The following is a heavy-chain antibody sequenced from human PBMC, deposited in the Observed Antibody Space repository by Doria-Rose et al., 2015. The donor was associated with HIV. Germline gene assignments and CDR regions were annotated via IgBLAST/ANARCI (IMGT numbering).Heavy chain of an antibody. D-gene: IGHD3-16*01. CDR1: GFTFSSHG. CDR3: AKCIWGSSLIDVSDM. J-gene: IGHJ3*02. V-gene: IGHV3-33*06. CDR2: IWYDGSNK. Sequence: QVQLVQSGGGVVQPGRSLRLSCAAPGFTFSSHGMHWVRQAPGKGLEWVATIWYDGSNKYYADSVKGRFTISRDNSRNTLYLQMNSLRAEDTAVYYCAKCIWGSSLIDVSDMWGQGTMVTVSS.